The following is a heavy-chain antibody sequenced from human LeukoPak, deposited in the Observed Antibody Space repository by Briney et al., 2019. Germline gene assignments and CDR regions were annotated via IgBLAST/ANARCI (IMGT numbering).Heavy chain of an antibody. CDR3: ARLFPTCYYDSSGYLEQP. D-gene: IGHD3-22*01. V-gene: IGHV4-59*08. J-gene: IGHJ5*02. CDR2: IYYSGST. Sequence: SETLSLTCTVSGGSISSYYWSWIRQPPGKGLEWIGYIYYSGSTNYNPSLKSRVTMSVDTSKNQFSLKLSSVTAADTAVYYCARLFPTCYYDSSGYLEQPWGQGTLVTVSS. CDR1: GGSISSYY.